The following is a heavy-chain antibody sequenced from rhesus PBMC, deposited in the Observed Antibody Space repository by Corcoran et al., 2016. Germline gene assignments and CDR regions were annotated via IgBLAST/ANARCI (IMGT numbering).Heavy chain of an antibody. CDR1: GASITSSNW. J-gene: IGHJ4*01. CDR2: IHARAGST. Sequence: QVQLQESGPAVVKPSETLSLTCAVSGASITSSNWWSWIRQSPGKGLERIEGIHARAGSTEYNPSLKSRVSISRDTSKNQFSLSLGSVTAADTAVYYCAIGVAAAGTGVGYWGQGVLVTVSS. CDR3: AIGVAAAGTGVGY. V-gene: IGHV4-93*01. D-gene: IGHD6-31*01.